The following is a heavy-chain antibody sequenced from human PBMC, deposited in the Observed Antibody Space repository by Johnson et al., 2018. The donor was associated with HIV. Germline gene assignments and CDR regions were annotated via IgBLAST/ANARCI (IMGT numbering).Heavy chain of an antibody. CDR1: GFTFSSYD. Sequence: VQLVESGGGVVRPGGSLRLSCAASGFTFSSYDMHWVRQSTGKGLEWVSGIGAAGETHYPDPVKGRFTVSRDNAKNSLYLQMNSLRAEDTAVYYCARARGAPWDAFDIWGQGTMVTVSS. CDR2: IGAAGET. V-gene: IGHV3-13*01. J-gene: IGHJ3*02. D-gene: IGHD3-10*01. CDR3: ARARGAPWDAFDI.